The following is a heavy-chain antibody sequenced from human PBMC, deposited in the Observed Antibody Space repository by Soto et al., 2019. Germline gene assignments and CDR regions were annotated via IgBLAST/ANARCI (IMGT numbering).Heavy chain of an antibody. V-gene: IGHV5-51*01. Sequence: PGESLKIFCKGSGYSFTSYWIGGVRQMPGKGLEWMGIIYPGDSDTRYSPSFQGQVTISADKSISTAYLQWSSLKASDTAMYYCARSRRGAYSSGWYSPSGYYNYGIDVWGQGTKVTVSS. D-gene: IGHD6-19*01. CDR2: IYPGDSDT. J-gene: IGHJ6*02. CDR3: ARSRRGAYSSGWYSPSGYYNYGIDV. CDR1: GYSFTSYW.